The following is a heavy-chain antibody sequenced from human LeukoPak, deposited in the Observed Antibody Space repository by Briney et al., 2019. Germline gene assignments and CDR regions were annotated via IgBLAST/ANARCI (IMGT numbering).Heavy chain of an antibody. J-gene: IGHJ6*03. D-gene: IGHD3-10*01. CDR1: GGSISSYY. CDR3: ARVSDGYYYMDV. CDR2: IYYSGST. V-gene: IGHV4-59*01. Sequence: SETLSLTCTVSGGSISSYYWSWIRQPPGKGLEWIGYIYYSGSTNYNPSLKSRVTISVDTSKNQFSLKLSSVTAADTAVYYCARVSDGYYYMDVWGKGTTVTVSS.